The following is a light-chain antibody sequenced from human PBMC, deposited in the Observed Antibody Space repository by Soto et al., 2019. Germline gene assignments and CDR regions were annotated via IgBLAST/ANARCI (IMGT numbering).Light chain of an antibody. Sequence: EIVLTQSPGTLSLSPGERATLSCRASQSVSNNYLAWYQQKPGQAPRLLIYDASNRATGIPARFSGSGSGTEFTLTISSLQSEDFAVYYCQQYNNWPPETFGQGTKVDIK. J-gene: IGKJ1*01. V-gene: IGKV3D-15*01. CDR1: QSVSNN. CDR2: DAS. CDR3: QQYNNWPPET.